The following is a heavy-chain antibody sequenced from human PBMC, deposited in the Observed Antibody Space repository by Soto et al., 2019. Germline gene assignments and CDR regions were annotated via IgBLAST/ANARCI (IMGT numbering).Heavy chain of an antibody. CDR1: GLTFSPYA. CDR2: ISDSDGST. Sequence: EVQLLESGGGLVQPGGSLTLSCEASGLTFSPYAMTWFRQAPGKGLGWVSTISDSDGSTYYADSVKGRFTISRDNSKNTVYLQMNSLRAEDTAVYYCAKEVEGGWYYFDYWGQGTLVTVSS. V-gene: IGHV3-23*01. CDR3: AKEVEGGWYYFDY. J-gene: IGHJ4*02. D-gene: IGHD2-15*01.